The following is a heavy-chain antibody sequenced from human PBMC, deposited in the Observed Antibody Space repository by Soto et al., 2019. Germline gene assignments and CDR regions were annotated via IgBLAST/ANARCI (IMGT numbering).Heavy chain of an antibody. CDR2: ISYSGTT. V-gene: IGHV4-59*12. Sequence: PGKGLGWIGFISYSGTTHYSPSLKSRVTISVDTSKNQFSLKLSSVTAADTAVYYCARARGDSVFSIPGWARVSAYLVQGTPVIVTS. CDR3: ARARGDSVFSIPGWARVSAY. D-gene: IGHD2-21*02. J-gene: IGHJ4*02.